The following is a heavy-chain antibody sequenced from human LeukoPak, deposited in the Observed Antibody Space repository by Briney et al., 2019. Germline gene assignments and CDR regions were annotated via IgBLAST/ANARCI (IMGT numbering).Heavy chain of an antibody. J-gene: IGHJ4*02. CDR2: IYYSGST. D-gene: IGHD2-21*02. CDR3: ARHQLRGDQIDY. Sequence: SETLSLTCTVSGGSISSSSYYWGWIRQPPGKGLEWIGSIYYSGSTYYNPSLKSRVTISVDTSKNQFSLKLSSVTAADTAVYYCARHQLRGDQIDYWGQGTLVTVSS. V-gene: IGHV4-39*01. CDR1: GGSISSSSYY.